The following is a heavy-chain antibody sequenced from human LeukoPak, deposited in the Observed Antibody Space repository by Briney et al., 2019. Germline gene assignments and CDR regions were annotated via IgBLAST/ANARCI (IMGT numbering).Heavy chain of an antibody. D-gene: IGHD3-9*01. Sequence: PSETLSLTCTVSGGSISSNTYYWGWIRQPPGKGLEWIGSIYYSGSTYYNPSLKSRVTISVDTSKNQFSLKLSSVTAADTAVYYCAREVRYFDWGLYYYYMDVWGKGTTVTISS. CDR1: GGSISSNTYY. V-gene: IGHV4-39*07. CDR3: AREVRYFDWGLYYYYMDV. CDR2: IYYSGST. J-gene: IGHJ6*03.